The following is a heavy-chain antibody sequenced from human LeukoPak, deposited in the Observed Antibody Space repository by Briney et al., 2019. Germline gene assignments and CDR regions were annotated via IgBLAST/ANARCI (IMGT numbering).Heavy chain of an antibody. CDR3: ASNTIFGDLYYFDY. J-gene: IGHJ4*02. D-gene: IGHD3-3*01. V-gene: IGHV4-39*01. CDR2: IYYSGST. CDR1: GGSISSSIYY. Sequence: KSSETLSLTCTVSGGSISSSIYYWGWLRQPPGQGLEWIGSIYYSGSTYYNPSLKSRVTISVDTSKNQFSLKLSSVTAADTAVYYCASNTIFGDLYYFDYWGQGTLVTVSS.